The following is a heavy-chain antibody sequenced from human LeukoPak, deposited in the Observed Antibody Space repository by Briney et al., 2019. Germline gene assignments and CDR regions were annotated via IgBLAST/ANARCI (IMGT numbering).Heavy chain of an antibody. D-gene: IGHD3-9*01. CDR1: GGSIGSSSYY. V-gene: IGHV4-39*02. Sequence: SETLSLTCTVSGGSIGSSSYYWGWIRQPPGNGLEWIGSIYYSGSTYYNPSLKSRVTISVDTSKNQFSLKLSSVTAADTAVYYCAREPEQSILTGYYNFNWFDPWGQGTLVTVSS. J-gene: IGHJ5*02. CDR2: IYYSGST. CDR3: AREPEQSILTGYYNFNWFDP.